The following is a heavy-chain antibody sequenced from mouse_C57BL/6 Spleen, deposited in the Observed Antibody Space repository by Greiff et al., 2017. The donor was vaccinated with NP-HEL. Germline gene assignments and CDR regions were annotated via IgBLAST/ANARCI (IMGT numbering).Heavy chain of an antibody. J-gene: IGHJ2*01. CDR2: IDPENGDT. CDR3: TTSGLRYLDY. Sequence: EVKLQESGAELVRPGASVKLSCTASGFNIKDDYMHWVKQRPEQGLEWIGWIDPENGDTEYASKFQGKATITADTSSNTAYLQLSSLTSEDTAVYYCTTSGLRYLDYWGQGTTLTVSS. D-gene: IGHD3-1*01. CDR1: GFNIKDDY. V-gene: IGHV14-4*01.